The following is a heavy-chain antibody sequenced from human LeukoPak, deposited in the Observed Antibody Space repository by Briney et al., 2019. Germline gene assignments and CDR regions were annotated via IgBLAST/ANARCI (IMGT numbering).Heavy chain of an antibody. CDR2: IYPGDSDT. D-gene: IGHD5-24*01. Sequence: GESLKISCKGSGYSFTSYWIGWVRQMPGKGLEWMGIIYPGDSDTRYSPSFQGQVTISADKSISTAYLQWSSLKASDTAMYYCARLGTRRRDGYNHAQPIDYWGQGTLVTVSS. J-gene: IGHJ4*02. V-gene: IGHV5-51*01. CDR3: ARLGTRRRDGYNHAQPIDY. CDR1: GYSFTSYW.